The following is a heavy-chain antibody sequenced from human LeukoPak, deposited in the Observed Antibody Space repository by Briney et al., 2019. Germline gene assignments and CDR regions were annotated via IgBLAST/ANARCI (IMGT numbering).Heavy chain of an antibody. J-gene: IGHJ4*02. V-gene: IGHV3-53*01. D-gene: IGHD2-15*01. Sequence: GGSLRLSCAASGFIVSSNYMSWVRQAPGKGLEWVSLIYSSGSTYYAASVKGRSTISRDHSKNTLYLHMNSLRAEDAALYYCARGLESCSSGSCFKDWGQGTLVTVSS. CDR2: IYSSGST. CDR1: GFIVSSNY. CDR3: ARGLESCSSGSCFKD.